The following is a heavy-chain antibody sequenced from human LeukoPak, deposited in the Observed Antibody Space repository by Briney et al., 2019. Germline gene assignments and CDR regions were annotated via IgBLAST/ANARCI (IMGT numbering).Heavy chain of an antibody. D-gene: IGHD4-17*01. V-gene: IGHV4-34*01. CDR2: INHSGST. Sequence: PSETLSLTCAVYGRSFSGYYWSWIRQPPGKGLEWIGEINHSGSTNYNPSLKSRVTISVNTSKNQFSLKLSSVTAADTAVYYCARDTVTTEPPHFDYWGQGTLVTVSS. J-gene: IGHJ4*02. CDR1: GRSFSGYY. CDR3: ARDTVTTEPPHFDY.